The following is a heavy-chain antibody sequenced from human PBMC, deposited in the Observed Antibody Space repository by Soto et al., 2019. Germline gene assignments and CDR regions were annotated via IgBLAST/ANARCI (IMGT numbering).Heavy chain of an antibody. V-gene: IGHV4-59*01. CDR1: GGYIIGSD. CDR3: ARSVAVPGAHIDY. J-gene: IGHJ4*02. Sequence: AFVTQSHTYSVAGGYIIGSDGSWIRQYPGKGLEWLSYVYYTGSTNYSPSLRSRVSISVDTSKNEFSLRLSSVTAADTAVYFCARSVAVPGAHIDYWGRRTQVPGFS. D-gene: IGHD6-19*01. CDR2: VYYTGST.